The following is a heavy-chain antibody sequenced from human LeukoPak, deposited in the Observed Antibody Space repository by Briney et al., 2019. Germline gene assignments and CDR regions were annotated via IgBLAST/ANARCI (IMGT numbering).Heavy chain of an antibody. CDR2: IYYSGST. V-gene: IGHV4-59*06. J-gene: IGHJ4*02. D-gene: IGHD3-22*01. CDR3: ASTYYYDSSGYYYEGFDY. Sequence: SETLSLTCTVSGGSISSYYWSWIRQPPGKGLEWLGHIYYSGSTYYNPSLKSRVTISVDTSKNQFSLKLSSVTAADTAVYYCASTYYYDSSGYYYEGFDYWGQGTLVTVSS. CDR1: GGSISSYY.